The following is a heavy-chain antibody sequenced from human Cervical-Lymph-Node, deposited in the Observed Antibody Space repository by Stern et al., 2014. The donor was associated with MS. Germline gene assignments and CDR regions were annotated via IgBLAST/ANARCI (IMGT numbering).Heavy chain of an antibody. Sequence: QLGEAGGGLVQPGPSLRLPCAASGFTFDDYAMPWVRQAPGKGLEWASGISWNSGSIGYADSVKGRFTISRDNAKNSLYLQMNSLRAEDTALYYCAKDLLKVYRYCSGGSCSGLGFDYWGQGTLVTVSS. CDR1: GFTFDDYA. V-gene: IGHV3-9*01. J-gene: IGHJ4*02. CDR3: AKDLLKVYRYCSGGSCSGLGFDY. D-gene: IGHD2-15*01. CDR2: ISWNSGSI.